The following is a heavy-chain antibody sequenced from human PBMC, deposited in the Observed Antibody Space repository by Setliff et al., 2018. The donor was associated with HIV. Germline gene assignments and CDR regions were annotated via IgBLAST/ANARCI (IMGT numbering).Heavy chain of an antibody. Sequence: PSETLSLTCTVSGGSLTGYYWSWVRQPPGKGLEWIGYVFYTRNTKYNPSLKSRVTITEDTSKNQFSLTLTSVTAADTAVYYCARLNALTRRLFDYWGQGIRVTVSS. CDR1: GGSLTGYY. D-gene: IGHD3-9*01. CDR2: VFYTRNT. V-gene: IGHV4-59*01. J-gene: IGHJ4*02. CDR3: ARLNALTRRLFDY.